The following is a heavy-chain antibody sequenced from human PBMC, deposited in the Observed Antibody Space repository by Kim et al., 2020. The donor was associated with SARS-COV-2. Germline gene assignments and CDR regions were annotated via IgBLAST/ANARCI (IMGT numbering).Heavy chain of an antibody. Sequence: SETLSLTCAVYGGSFSGYYWSWIRQPPGKGLEWIGEINHSGSTNYNPSLKSRVTISVDTSKNQFSLKLSSVTAADTAVYYCARGIDDYGDYWGQGTLVTV. V-gene: IGHV4-34*01. CDR2: INHSGST. CDR1: GGSFSGYY. CDR3: ARGIDDYGDY. D-gene: IGHD2-15*01. J-gene: IGHJ4*02.